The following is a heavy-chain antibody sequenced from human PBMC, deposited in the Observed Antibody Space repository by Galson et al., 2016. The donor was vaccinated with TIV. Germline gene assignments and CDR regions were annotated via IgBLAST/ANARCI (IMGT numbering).Heavy chain of an antibody. J-gene: IGHJ3*01. V-gene: IGHV3-23*01. Sequence: SLRLSCAASGFTFDFYAMSWVRQAPGQGLEWVSGISGSGGITYFADSVKGRFTTSRDNSRNTLFLQMHSLRVEETAVYYCAKRKKYGGDAFEHWGHGTLVTVSS. CDR1: GFTFDFYA. CDR3: AKRKKYGGDAFEH. CDR2: ISGSGGIT. D-gene: IGHD5-12*01.